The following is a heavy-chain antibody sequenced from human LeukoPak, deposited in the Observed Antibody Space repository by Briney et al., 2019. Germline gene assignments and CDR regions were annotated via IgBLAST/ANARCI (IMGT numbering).Heavy chain of an antibody. Sequence: SETLSLTCTVSGVSISSSSYYWGWIRQPPGKGLEWIGSIYYSGSTYYNPSLKSRVTIFVDTSKNQFSLKLSSVTAADTAVYYCARVNVGYYYYGMDVWGQGSTVTVSS. V-gene: IGHV4-39*01. CDR3: ARVNVGYYYYGMDV. J-gene: IGHJ6*02. D-gene: IGHD1-26*01. CDR2: IYYSGST. CDR1: GVSISSSSYY.